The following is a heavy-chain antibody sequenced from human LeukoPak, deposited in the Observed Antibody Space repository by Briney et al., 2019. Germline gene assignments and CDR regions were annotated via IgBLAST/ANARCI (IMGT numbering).Heavy chain of an antibody. Sequence: GESLRLSCAASGFTFSSYTMNWVRQPPGKGLEWVSSISSSSSYKYYADSVKGRFTISRDSAKNSLYLQMNGLRVEDTAVYYCARDDDSSGYEGDWGQGTLVTVPS. CDR2: ISSSSSYK. J-gene: IGHJ4*02. CDR3: ARDDDSSGYEGD. D-gene: IGHD3-22*01. CDR1: GFTFSSYT. V-gene: IGHV3-21*06.